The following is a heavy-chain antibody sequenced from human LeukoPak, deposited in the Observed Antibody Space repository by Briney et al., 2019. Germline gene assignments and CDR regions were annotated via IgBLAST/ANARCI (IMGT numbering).Heavy chain of an antibody. V-gene: IGHV1-3*01. Sequence: ASVKVSCKASGYTFTSYAMHWVSQAPGQRLEWMGWINAGNGNTKYSQKFQGRVTITRDTSASTAYMELSRLRSEDTAVYYCARGLWFGELLGGYYFDYWGQGTLVTVSS. CDR1: GYTFTSYA. CDR2: INAGNGNT. D-gene: IGHD3-10*01. CDR3: ARGLWFGELLGGYYFDY. J-gene: IGHJ4*02.